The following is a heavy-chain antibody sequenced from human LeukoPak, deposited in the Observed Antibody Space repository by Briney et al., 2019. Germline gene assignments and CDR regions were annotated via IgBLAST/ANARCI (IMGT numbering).Heavy chain of an antibody. J-gene: IGHJ4*02. CDR3: ARDALAAAGFYYFDY. CDR1: GFSFSSYS. V-gene: IGHV3-21*01. D-gene: IGHD6-13*01. Sequence: GGSLRLSCAASGFSFSSYSMNWVRQAPGKGLEWVSSISSSSSYIYYADSVKGRFTISRDNAKNSLYLQMNSLRAEDTAVYYCARDALAAAGFYYFDYWGQGTLVTVSS. CDR2: ISSSSSYI.